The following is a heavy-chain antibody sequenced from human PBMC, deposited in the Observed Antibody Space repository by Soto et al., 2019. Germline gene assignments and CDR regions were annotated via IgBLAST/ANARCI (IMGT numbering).Heavy chain of an antibody. J-gene: IGHJ6*02. Sequence: HPGGSLRLSCAASGFTFSSYGMHWVRQAPGKGLEWVAVIWYDGSNKYYADSVKGRFTISRDNSENTLYLQMNSLRAEDTAVYYCAREEAATPYYYYGMDVWGQGTTVTVSS. CDR1: GFTFSSYG. CDR2: IWYDGSNK. V-gene: IGHV3-33*01. CDR3: AREEAATPYYYYGMDV. D-gene: IGHD2-15*01.